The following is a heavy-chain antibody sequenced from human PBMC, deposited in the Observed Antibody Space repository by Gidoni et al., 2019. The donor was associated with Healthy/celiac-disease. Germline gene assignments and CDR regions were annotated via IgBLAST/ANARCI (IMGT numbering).Heavy chain of an antibody. CDR3: AGTKRHYYYGMDV. Sequence: QVQLQQWGAGLLKPSETLSLTCAVYGGSFSGYYWSWIRQPPGKGLEWIGEINHSGSTNYNPSLKSRVTISVDTSKNQFSLKLSSVTAADTAVYYCAGTKRHYYYGMDVWGQGTTVTVSS. V-gene: IGHV4-34*01. J-gene: IGHJ6*02. CDR2: INHSGST. CDR1: GGSFSGYY.